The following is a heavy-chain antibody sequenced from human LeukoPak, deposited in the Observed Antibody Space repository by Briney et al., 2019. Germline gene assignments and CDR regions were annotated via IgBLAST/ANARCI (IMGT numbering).Heavy chain of an antibody. CDR1: GYTFTSYA. D-gene: IGHD3-10*01. J-gene: IGHJ6*02. V-gene: IGHV7-4-1*02. CDR2: INTNTGNP. CDR3: ARSISDALGFGELLSGMDV. Sequence: ASVKVSCKASGYTFTSYAMNWVRQAPGQGLEWMGWINTNTGNPTYAQGFTGRYVFSLDTSVGTAYLQISSLKAEDTAVHYCARSISDALGFGELLSGMDVWGQGTTVTVAS.